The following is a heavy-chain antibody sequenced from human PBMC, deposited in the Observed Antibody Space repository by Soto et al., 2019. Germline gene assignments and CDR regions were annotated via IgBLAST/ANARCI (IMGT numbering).Heavy chain of an antibody. CDR2: INPSGGST. CDR1: GYTFTSYY. Sequence: ASVKVSCKASGYTFTSYYMHWVRQAPGQGLEWMGVINPSGGSTSYAQKFQGRVTMTRDTSTSTVYMELSSLRSEDTAVYYCARDPGGGSSGWYHYCYGMDVWGQGTTVTVSS. J-gene: IGHJ6*02. D-gene: IGHD6-19*01. V-gene: IGHV1-46*01. CDR3: ARDPGGGSSGWYHYCYGMDV.